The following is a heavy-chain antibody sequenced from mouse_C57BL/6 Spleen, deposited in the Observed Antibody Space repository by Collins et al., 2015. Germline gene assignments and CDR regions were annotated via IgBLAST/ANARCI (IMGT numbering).Heavy chain of an antibody. V-gene: IGHV1-75*01. D-gene: IGHD2-3*01. CDR3: AAYDGYYAMDY. J-gene: IGHJ4*01. Sequence: YYNEKFKGKATLTVDKSSSTAYMLLSSLTSEDSAVYFCAAYDGYYAMDYWGQGTSVTVSS.